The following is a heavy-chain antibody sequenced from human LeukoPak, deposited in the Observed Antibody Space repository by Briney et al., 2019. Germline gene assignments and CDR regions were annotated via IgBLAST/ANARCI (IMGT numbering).Heavy chain of an antibody. CDR3: ASHGSRRDFDY. V-gene: IGHV4-59*11. CDR1: GXSISSHY. CDR2: IYYSGST. Sequence: SETLSLTCTVSGXSISSHYGNWIRQPPGKGLEWIGYIYYSGSTNYNPSLKSRVTISVDTSKNQLSLRLSSVTAADTAVYYCASHGSRRDFDYWGQGTLVTVSS. J-gene: IGHJ4*02. D-gene: IGHD3-10*01.